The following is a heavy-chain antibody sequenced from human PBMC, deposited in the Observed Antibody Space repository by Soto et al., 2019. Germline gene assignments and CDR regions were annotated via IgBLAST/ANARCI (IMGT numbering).Heavy chain of an antibody. J-gene: IGHJ5*02. CDR3: AGSSSSSWPNWFDP. Sequence: SETLSLTCTVSGDSISSYYWSWIRQPPGKGLEWIGYIYYSGSTNYNPSLKSRVTISVDTSKNQFSLKLSSVTAADTAVYYCAGSSSSSWPNWFDPWGQGTLVTVSS. D-gene: IGHD6-13*01. CDR1: GDSISSYY. V-gene: IGHV4-59*01. CDR2: IYYSGST.